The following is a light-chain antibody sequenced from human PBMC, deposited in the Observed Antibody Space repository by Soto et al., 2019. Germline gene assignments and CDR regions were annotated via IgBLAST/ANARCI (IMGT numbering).Light chain of an antibody. CDR1: SSNFGTTFD. CDR3: QSSDSSLSRV. V-gene: IGLV1-40*01. CDR2: GNT. Sequence: QAVVTQPPSVSVAPGQRVTISCTGSSSNFGTTFDVQWYQQLPGTAPKLLIYGNTNRPSGVPDRFSASKSGTSASLAITGLQADDEADYYCQSSDSSLSRVFGTGTKLTVL. J-gene: IGLJ1*01.